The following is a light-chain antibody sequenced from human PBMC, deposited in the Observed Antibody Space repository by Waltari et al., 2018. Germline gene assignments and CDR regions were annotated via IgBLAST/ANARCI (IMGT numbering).Light chain of an antibody. J-gene: IGKJ4*01. Sequence: EVVMTQYPATLSVSPGGGATLSCRASHGISTNLAWYQQQPGQATRPLIYTASTRAAGVPARFSGSGSGTEFTLTISSLQSEDSAVYYCQQYNNWPPLTFGGGTKVEI. CDR2: TAS. CDR1: HGISTN. V-gene: IGKV3-15*01. CDR3: QQYNNWPPLT.